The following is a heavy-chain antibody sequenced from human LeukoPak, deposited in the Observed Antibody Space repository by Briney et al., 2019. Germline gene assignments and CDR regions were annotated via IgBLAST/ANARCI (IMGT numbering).Heavy chain of an antibody. V-gene: IGHV3-74*01. CDR3: ARQIEGGYHAFDI. D-gene: IGHD3-16*02. J-gene: IGHJ3*02. CDR2: ISRDGSST. CDR1: GFSFSNYW. Sequence: GGSLRLSCAASGFSFSNYWMHWVRLAPGKGLVWVSRISRDGSSTIYADSVKGRSTISRDNARDTLYPQMSSLRAEDTAVYYCARQIEGGYHAFDIWGQGTMVPVSS.